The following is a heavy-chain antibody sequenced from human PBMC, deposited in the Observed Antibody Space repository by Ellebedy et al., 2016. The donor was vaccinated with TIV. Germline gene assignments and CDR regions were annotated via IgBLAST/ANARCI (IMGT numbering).Heavy chain of an antibody. J-gene: IGHJ4*02. CDR3: ARLAGYCSGGSCYFDY. Sequence: GESLKISCKGSGYSFTSYWIGWVRQMPGKGLEWMGIIYPGDSDTRYRPFFQGQVTISADKSISTAYLQWSSLKASDTAMYYCARLAGYCSGGSCYFDYWGQGTLVTVSS. V-gene: IGHV5-51*01. D-gene: IGHD2-15*01. CDR1: GYSFTSYW. CDR2: IYPGDSDT.